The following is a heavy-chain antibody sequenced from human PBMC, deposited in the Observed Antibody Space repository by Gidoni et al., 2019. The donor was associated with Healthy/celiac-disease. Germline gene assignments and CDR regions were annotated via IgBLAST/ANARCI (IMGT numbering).Heavy chain of an antibody. J-gene: IGHJ2*01. V-gene: IGHV3-11*06. Sequence: QVQLVESGGGLVKPEGSLRLSGAASGFPFQGSSLGWTRQAPGKGLGWVLEISSSSSYTNYADSEKGRFTSFRENAKNSMYLQMNRLRAEDTAEYYWARRPYDDGDDWGLSNPHYWYFDLWGRGTLVTVSS. CDR1: GFPFQGSS. CDR3: ARRPYDDGDDWGLSNPHYWYFDL. D-gene: IGHD4-17*01. CDR2: ISSSSSYT.